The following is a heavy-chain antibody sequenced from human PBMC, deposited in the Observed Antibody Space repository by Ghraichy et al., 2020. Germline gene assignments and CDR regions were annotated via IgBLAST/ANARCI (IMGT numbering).Heavy chain of an antibody. V-gene: IGHV3-21*01. D-gene: IGHD2-21*02. Sequence: GESLNISCAASGFTFSSYSMNWVRQAPGKGLEWVSSISSSSSYIYYADSVKGRFTISRDNAKNSLYLQMNSLRAEDTAVYYCARDSIAYCGGDCYSDYWGQGTLVTVSS. CDR1: GFTFSSYS. J-gene: IGHJ4*02. CDR3: ARDSIAYCGGDCYSDY. CDR2: ISSSSSYI.